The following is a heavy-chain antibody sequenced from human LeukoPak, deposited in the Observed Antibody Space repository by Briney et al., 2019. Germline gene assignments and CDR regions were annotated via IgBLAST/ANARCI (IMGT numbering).Heavy chain of an antibody. V-gene: IGHV3-23*01. CDR3: AKDLTAMVRGADYGMDV. J-gene: IGHJ6*02. CDR1: GITFGSYW. D-gene: IGHD3-10*01. Sequence: GGSLRLSCAASGITFGSYWMTWVRQPPGKGLEWISIISGRDGTTYYADSVKGRFTISRDNSKNTLYLQMNSLRADDTAVYYCAKDLTAMVRGADYGMDVWGQGTTVTVSS. CDR2: ISGRDGTT.